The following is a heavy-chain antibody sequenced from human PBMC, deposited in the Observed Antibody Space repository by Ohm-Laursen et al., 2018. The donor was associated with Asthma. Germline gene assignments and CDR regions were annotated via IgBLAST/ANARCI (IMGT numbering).Heavy chain of an antibody. CDR2: ISSDGSNQ. D-gene: IGHD3-16*01. Sequence: SLRLSCAASGFTFSSYGMHWVRQAPGKGLEWVAVISSDGSNQYYGDSVKGRFTISRDNSKKMVYLQMNSLRAEDTAVYYCAKDWGTLNYWGQGTLGTVSS. CDR1: GFTFSSYG. CDR3: AKDWGTLNY. J-gene: IGHJ4*02. V-gene: IGHV3-30*18.